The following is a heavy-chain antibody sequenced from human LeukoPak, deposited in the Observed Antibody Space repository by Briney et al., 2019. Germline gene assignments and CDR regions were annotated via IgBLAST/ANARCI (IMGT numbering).Heavy chain of an antibody. V-gene: IGHV1-2*02. CDR1: GYTFTGYY. CDR3: ARDRGVDYCSGGSCSHYYYYMDV. Sequence: GPVKVSCKASGYTFTGYYMHWVRQAPGQGLEWMGWINPNSGGTNYAQKFQGRVTMTRDTSISTAYMELSRLRSDDTAVYYCARDRGVDYCSGGSCSHYYYYMDVWGKGTTVTISS. D-gene: IGHD2-15*01. CDR2: INPNSGGT. J-gene: IGHJ6*03.